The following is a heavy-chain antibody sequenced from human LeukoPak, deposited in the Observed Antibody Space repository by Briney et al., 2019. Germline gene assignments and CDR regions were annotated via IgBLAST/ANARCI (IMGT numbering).Heavy chain of an antibody. CDR2: ISYDGSNK. D-gene: IGHD1-1*01. V-gene: IGHV3-30*03. CDR3: ALWGRQLERLYYFDY. CDR1: GFTFSSYG. J-gene: IGHJ4*02. Sequence: PGGSVTLFCAASGFTFSSYGMHGPRQARGKGLVGLAVISYDGSNKYYADSVQGRFTISRDNSKNTLYLQMNSLRAEDTAVYYCALWGRQLERLYYFDYWGQGTLVTVSS.